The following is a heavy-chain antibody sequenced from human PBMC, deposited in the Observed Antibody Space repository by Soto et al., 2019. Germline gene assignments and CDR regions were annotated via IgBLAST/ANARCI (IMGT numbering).Heavy chain of an antibody. J-gene: IGHJ4*02. CDR1: GFTFSSYS. D-gene: IGHD5-12*01. Sequence: GGSLRLSCAASGFTFSSYSMNWVCQAPGKGLEWVSSISSSSSYIYYADSVKGRFTISRDYAKNSLYLQMNSLRAEDTAVYYCARDGYSGVPDYWGQGTLVTVSS. CDR3: ARDGYSGVPDY. CDR2: ISSSSSYI. V-gene: IGHV3-21*01.